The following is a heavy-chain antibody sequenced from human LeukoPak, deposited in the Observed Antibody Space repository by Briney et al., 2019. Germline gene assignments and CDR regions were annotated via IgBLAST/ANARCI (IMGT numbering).Heavy chain of an antibody. CDR3: AKSSGWYVGWFDP. CDR1: GFTFSHYG. V-gene: IGHV3-30*18. J-gene: IGHJ5*02. D-gene: IGHD6-19*01. Sequence: GGSLRLSCATSGFTFSHYGMHWVRQAPGKGLEWVAVISYDGSNKYYADSVKGRFTISRDSSKNTLYLQMNSLRAEDTAVYYCAKSSGWYVGWFDPWGRGTLVTVSS. CDR2: ISYDGSNK.